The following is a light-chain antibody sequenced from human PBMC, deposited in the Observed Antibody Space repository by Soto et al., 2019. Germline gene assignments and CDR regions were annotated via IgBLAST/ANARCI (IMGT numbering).Light chain of an antibody. CDR3: QSYDSSNVV. V-gene: IGLV6-57*04. Sequence: NFMLTQPHSVSESPGKTVTISCTRSSGSIASNYVQWYQQRPGSAPTTVIYEDNQRPSGVPDRFSGSIDSSSNSASLTISGLKTEDEADYYCQSYDSSNVVFGGGTKLTRP. CDR2: EDN. CDR1: SGSIASNY. J-gene: IGLJ2*01.